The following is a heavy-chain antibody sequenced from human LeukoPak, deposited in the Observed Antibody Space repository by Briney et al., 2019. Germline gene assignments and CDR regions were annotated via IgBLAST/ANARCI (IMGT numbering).Heavy chain of an antibody. Sequence: NPSETLSLTCTVSGGSISSYYWSWIRQPPGKGLEWIGYIYYSGSTNYNPSLKSRVTISVDTSKNQFSLKLSSVTAADTAVYYCTRGAGSTTSNDAFDIWGQGTGVTVSS. CDR3: TRGAGSTTSNDAFDI. D-gene: IGHD1-1*01. J-gene: IGHJ3*02. CDR1: GGSISSYY. V-gene: IGHV4-59*01. CDR2: IYYSGST.